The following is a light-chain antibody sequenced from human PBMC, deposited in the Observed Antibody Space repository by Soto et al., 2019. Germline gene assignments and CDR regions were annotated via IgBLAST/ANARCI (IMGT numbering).Light chain of an antibody. V-gene: IGLV2-14*01. Sequence: QSALTQPASVSGSPGQSITISCTGTSGDVFAYNYVSWYQQYPGKAPKLMIYEVNNRPSGVSYRFSGSKSGNTASLTISGLPAEDEADYYCSSYTDRSTNTWVFGGGTKLTVL. J-gene: IGLJ3*02. CDR3: SSYTDRSTNTWV. CDR1: SGDVFAYNY. CDR2: EVN.